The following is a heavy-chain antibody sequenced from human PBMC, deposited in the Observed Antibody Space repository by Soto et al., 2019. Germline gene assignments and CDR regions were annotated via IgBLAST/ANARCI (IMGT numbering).Heavy chain of an antibody. CDR2: TSGTGGRI. CDR1: GFTFSSYG. D-gene: IGHD3-22*01. Sequence: HPGGSLRLSCAASGFTFSSYGMHWVRQAPGKGLEWVSGTSGTGGRIYYADSVKGRFTISRDNSKDTLYLQMNSLRAEDTAVYYCAKYQLRYYDSSGYGTLDIWGQGTMVTVSS. J-gene: IGHJ3*02. V-gene: IGHV3-23*01. CDR3: AKYQLRYYDSSGYGTLDI.